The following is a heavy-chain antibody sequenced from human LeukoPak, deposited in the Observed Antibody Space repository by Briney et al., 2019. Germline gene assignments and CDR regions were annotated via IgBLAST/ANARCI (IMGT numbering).Heavy chain of an antibody. V-gene: IGHV5-51*01. CDR2: IYPGDSDT. D-gene: IGHD1-20*01. Sequence: GESLKISCKGSEYSFTSYWIGWVRQMPGKGLEWMGIIYPGDSDTRYSPSFQGQVTISIDKSIATAYLQWSSLKASDTAMYYCAASSYNWNPFDPWGQGTLVTVSS. J-gene: IGHJ5*02. CDR1: EYSFTSYW. CDR3: AASSYNWNPFDP.